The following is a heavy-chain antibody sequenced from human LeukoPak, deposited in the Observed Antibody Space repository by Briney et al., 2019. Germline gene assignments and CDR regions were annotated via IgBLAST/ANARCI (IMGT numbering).Heavy chain of an antibody. Sequence: GGSLRLSCAASGFTFSSYAMHWVRQAPGKGLEWVSSISSSSSYIYYADSVKGRFTISRDNAKNSLYLQMNSLRAEDTAVYYCARDPVGAAAADYWGQGTLVTVSS. CDR1: GFTFSSYA. V-gene: IGHV3-21*01. CDR2: ISSSSSYI. CDR3: ARDPVGAAAADY. D-gene: IGHD6-13*01. J-gene: IGHJ4*02.